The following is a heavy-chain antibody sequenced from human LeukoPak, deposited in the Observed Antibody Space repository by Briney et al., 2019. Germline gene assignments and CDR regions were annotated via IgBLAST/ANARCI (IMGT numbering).Heavy chain of an antibody. CDR1: GDSIKSDSYY. CDR3: ARHKEDFHDSSGPNFWYFDL. J-gene: IGHJ2*01. D-gene: IGHD3-22*01. V-gene: IGHV4-39*01. Sequence: SETLSLTCTVSGDSIKSDSYYWGWIRQPSGKGLEWIGTIYYSGSTYYNPSLKSRVTISVDTSKNQFSVKLSSVTAADTALYYCARHKEDFHDSSGPNFWYFDLWGRGTLVTVSS. CDR2: IYYSGST.